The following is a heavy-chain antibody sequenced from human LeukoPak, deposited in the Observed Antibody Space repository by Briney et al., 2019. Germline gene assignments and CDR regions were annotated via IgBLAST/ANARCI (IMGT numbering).Heavy chain of an antibody. J-gene: IGHJ5*02. Sequence: SETLSLTCTVSGASVSSTDYFWNWIRQPAGKGLEWIGRIYASGNTDYNPSLKSRVTMSLDTSKNQFSLNMNSVTAADSAVYYCARTYYNWFDPWGQGTLVTVSS. CDR3: ARTYYNWFDP. CDR1: GASVSSTDYF. CDR2: IYASGNT. V-gene: IGHV4-61*02.